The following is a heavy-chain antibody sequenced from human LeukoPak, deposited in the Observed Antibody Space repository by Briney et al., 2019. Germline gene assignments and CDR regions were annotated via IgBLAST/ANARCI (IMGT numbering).Heavy chain of an antibody. D-gene: IGHD4-23*01. CDR3: ARCPRWAHFDY. J-gene: IGHJ4*02. CDR2: ISSSGRAI. Sequence: QAGGSLRLSCAGSGFTFSSYEVNWVRQAPGKGLEWVSHISSSGRAIYYADSVKGRFTVSRDNAKNSLYLQMNSLRAEDTAVYYCARCPRWAHFDYWGQGTLVTVSS. CDR1: GFTFSSYE. V-gene: IGHV3-48*03.